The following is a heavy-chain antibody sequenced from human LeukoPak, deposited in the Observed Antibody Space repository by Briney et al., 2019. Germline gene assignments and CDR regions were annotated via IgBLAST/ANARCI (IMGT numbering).Heavy chain of an antibody. V-gene: IGHV3-7*01. CDR2: IKQDGSEK. CDR3: ARDQPRQGFWSGYYYMDV. J-gene: IGHJ6*03. CDR1: GLTFSSYW. D-gene: IGHD3-3*01. Sequence: RTGGSLRLSCAASGLTFSSYWMSGVRQAPGKGREGVANIKQDGSEKYYVDSVKGRFTISRDNAKNSLYLQMNSLRAEDTAVYYCARDQPRQGFWSGYYYMDVWGKGTTVTVSS.